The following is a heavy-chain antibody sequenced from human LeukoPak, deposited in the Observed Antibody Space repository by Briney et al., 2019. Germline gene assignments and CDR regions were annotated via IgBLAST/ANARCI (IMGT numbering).Heavy chain of an antibody. CDR2: IYSGGST. CDR3: ARDVGGIRAARYFDY. CDR1: GFTFSSYA. J-gene: IGHJ4*02. D-gene: IGHD6-13*01. V-gene: IGHV3-66*01. Sequence: GGSLRLSCAASGFTFSSYAMSWVRQAPGKGLEWVSVIYSGGSTYYADSVKGRFTISRDNSKNTLYLQMNSLRAEDTAVYYCARDVGGIRAARYFDYRGQGTLVTVSS.